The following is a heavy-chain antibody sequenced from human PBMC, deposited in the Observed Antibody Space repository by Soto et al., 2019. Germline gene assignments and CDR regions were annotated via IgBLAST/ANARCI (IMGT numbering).Heavy chain of an antibody. CDR2: IEQDGSER. J-gene: IGHJ5*02. D-gene: IGHD1-26*01. Sequence: EVQLVESGGGLVQPGGSLRLSCAASGFTFNSYWMSWVRQAPGKGLEWVANIEQDGSERYYVDSVKGRFAISRDNAKSSLFLQMNSLRAEDTAVYYCARALSGSYSHPEWFDPWGQGTLVTVSS. CDR1: GFTFNSYW. CDR3: ARALSGSYSHPEWFDP. V-gene: IGHV3-7*03.